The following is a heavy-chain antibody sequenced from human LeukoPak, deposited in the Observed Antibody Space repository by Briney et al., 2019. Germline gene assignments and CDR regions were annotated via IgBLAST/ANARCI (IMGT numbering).Heavy chain of an antibody. D-gene: IGHD2-8*02. V-gene: IGHV4-34*01. J-gene: IGHJ4*02. CDR2: INHSGST. Sequence: PSETLSLTCAVYGGPFSGYYWSWIRQPPGKGLEWIGEINHSGSTNYNPSLKSRVTISVDTSKNQFSLKLSSVTAADTAVYYCARVAKRLVPFDYWGQGALVTVSS. CDR3: ARVAKRLVPFDY. CDR1: GGPFSGYY.